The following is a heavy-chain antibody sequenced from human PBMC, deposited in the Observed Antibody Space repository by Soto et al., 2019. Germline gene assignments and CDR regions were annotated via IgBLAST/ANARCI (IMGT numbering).Heavy chain of an antibody. V-gene: IGHV4-31*03. J-gene: IGHJ6*03. Sequence: PSETLSLTCTVSGGSISRGGYYWSWIRQHPGKGLERIGYIHYSGSTYYNPSLKSRVTISVDTSKNQFSLKLSSVTAADTAVYYCARGRTTVTTWGGGYYYYYMDVWGKGTTVTVSS. CDR2: IHYSGST. CDR3: ARGRTTVTTWGGGYYYYYMDV. D-gene: IGHD4-4*01. CDR1: GGSISRGGYY.